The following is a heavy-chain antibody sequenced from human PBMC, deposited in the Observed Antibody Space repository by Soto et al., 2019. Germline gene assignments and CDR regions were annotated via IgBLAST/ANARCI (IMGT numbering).Heavy chain of an antibody. V-gene: IGHV4-30-2*01. D-gene: IGHD3-16*02. CDR2: IYHSGST. CDR3: ARVNYDYVWGSYRPYGMDV. Sequence: QLQLQESGSGLMKPSQTLSLTCAVSGGSISSGGYSWSWIRQPPGKGLEGIGYIYHSGSTYYNPSLKSRVTISVDRSKNQFSLKLSSVTAADTAVYYCARVNYDYVWGSYRPYGMDVWGQGTTVTVSS. J-gene: IGHJ6*02. CDR1: GGSISSGGYS.